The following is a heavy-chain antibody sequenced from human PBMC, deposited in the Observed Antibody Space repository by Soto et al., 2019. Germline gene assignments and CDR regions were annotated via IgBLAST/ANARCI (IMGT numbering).Heavy chain of an antibody. CDR3: ARHPGASYYNLFAP. D-gene: IGHD1-26*01. Sequence: LGESLKISCKGSGYSFTSYWISWVRQMPGKGLEWMGRIDPSDSYTNYSPSFQGHVTISADKSISTAYLQWRSLKASDTAMYYCARHPGASYYNLFAPSGQGTLVTVSS. CDR2: IDPSDSYT. CDR1: GYSFTSYW. J-gene: IGHJ5*02. V-gene: IGHV5-10-1*01.